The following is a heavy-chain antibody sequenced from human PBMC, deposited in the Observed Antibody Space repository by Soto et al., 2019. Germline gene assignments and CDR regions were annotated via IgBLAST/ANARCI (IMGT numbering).Heavy chain of an antibody. V-gene: IGHV4-34*01. CDR2: ISHSGTT. CDR1: GGSFSSQY. CDR3: ARGEAYCSGGSCFSNYFDY. Sequence: SETLSLTCAVYGGSFSSQYWSWIRQPPGKGLEWIGEISHSGTTNYNPSLKSRVTISVDASKRQFSLTLTSVTAADTAVYFCARGEAYCSGGSCFSNYFDYRGQGTRVTVPS. D-gene: IGHD2-15*01. J-gene: IGHJ4*02.